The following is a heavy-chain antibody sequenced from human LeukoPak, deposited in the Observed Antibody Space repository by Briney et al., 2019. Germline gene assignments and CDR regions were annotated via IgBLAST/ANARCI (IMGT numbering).Heavy chain of an antibody. CDR2: IYTSGST. V-gene: IGHV4-4*07. Sequence: PSETLSLTCTVSGGSISSYYWSWIRQPAGKGLEWIGRIYTSGSTNYNPSLKSRVTMSVDTSKNQFSLKLSSATAADTAVYYCARFGLTGRRDGYFDYWGQGTLVTVSS. CDR3: ARFGLTGRRDGYFDY. J-gene: IGHJ4*02. CDR1: GGSISSYY. D-gene: IGHD1-20*01.